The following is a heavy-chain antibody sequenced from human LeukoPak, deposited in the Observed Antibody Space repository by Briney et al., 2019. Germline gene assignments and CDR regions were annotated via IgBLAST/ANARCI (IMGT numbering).Heavy chain of an antibody. CDR2: IYPGDSDT. D-gene: IGHD4-17*01. J-gene: IGHJ6*03. Sequence: GESLKISCKGSGYSFTSYWIGWVRQMPGKGLEWMGIIYPGDSDTRYSPSFQGQVTISADKSISTAHLQWSSLKASDTAMYHCARHGDYGDYDPFYYYYMDVWGKGTTVTVSS. V-gene: IGHV5-51*01. CDR1: GYSFTSYW. CDR3: ARHGDYGDYDPFYYYYMDV.